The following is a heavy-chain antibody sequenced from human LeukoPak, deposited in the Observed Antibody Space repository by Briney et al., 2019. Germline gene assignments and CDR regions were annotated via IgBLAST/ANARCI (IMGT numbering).Heavy chain of an antibody. J-gene: IGHJ4*02. CDR1: GFTFSSYA. Sequence: GGSLRLSCAVSGFTFSSYAMSCVRQAPGEGLEWVSGISGSGSSGGNTYYADSMKGRFTISRDSSKNTLYLQMNSLGAEDTAVYYCARGGGGNSDFLTTYTGASLSFDYWGQGALVTVSS. CDR2: ISGSGSSGGNT. CDR3: ARGGGGNSDFLTTYTGASLSFDY. V-gene: IGHV3-23*01. D-gene: IGHD3-9*01.